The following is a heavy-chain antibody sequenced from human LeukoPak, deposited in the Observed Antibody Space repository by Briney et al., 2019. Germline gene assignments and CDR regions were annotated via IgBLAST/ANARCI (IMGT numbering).Heavy chain of an antibody. CDR3: ARGGAAGGDSNWYFDL. CDR2: MNPSVRST. V-gene: IGHV1-46*01. J-gene: IGHJ2*01. D-gene: IGHD6-13*01. CDR1: GYTFTIYY. Sequence: ASVKVSCKSSGYTFTIYYMHWVRQAPGQGLEFMGIMNPSVRSTSYAQKFQGRGTMSREMSTSTVYMELSSLRSEDTAVYYCARGGAAGGDSNWYFDLWGRGTLVTVSS.